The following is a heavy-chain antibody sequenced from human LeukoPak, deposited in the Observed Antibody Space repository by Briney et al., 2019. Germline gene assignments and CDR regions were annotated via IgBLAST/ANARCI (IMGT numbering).Heavy chain of an antibody. Sequence: PGGSLRLSCAASGFTFSSYAMSWVRQATGKGLEWVSAISGSGGSTYYADSVKGRFTISRDNSKNTLYLQMNSLRAEDTAVYYCARQNTALDAFDIWGQGTMVTVSS. J-gene: IGHJ3*02. V-gene: IGHV3-23*01. CDR1: GFTFSSYA. CDR3: ARQNTALDAFDI. CDR2: ISGSGGST. D-gene: IGHD5-18*01.